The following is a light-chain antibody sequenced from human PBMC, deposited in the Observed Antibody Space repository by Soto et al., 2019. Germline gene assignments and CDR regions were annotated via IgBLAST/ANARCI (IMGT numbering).Light chain of an antibody. CDR3: QHRYNWLIT. J-gene: IGKJ5*01. Sequence: EIVLTQSPATLSLSPGERATLSCRASQSVSSYLGWYQQKPGQAPRLLIYDVSNRATGIPATFSGSGSGTDFTLTISSLEPEDFAVYYCQHRYNWLITFGQGTRLEIK. CDR2: DVS. CDR1: QSVSSY. V-gene: IGKV3-11*01.